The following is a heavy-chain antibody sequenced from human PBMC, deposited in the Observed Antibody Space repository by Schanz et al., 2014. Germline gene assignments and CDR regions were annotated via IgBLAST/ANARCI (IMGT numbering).Heavy chain of an antibody. V-gene: IGHV1-2*04. J-gene: IGHJ6*02. CDR1: GYTFSDYY. CDR3: ARDDRAYYYGMDV. CDR2: INPNTGST. D-gene: IGHD3-22*01. Sequence: QVQLVQSGAEVKKPGASVKVSCKASGYTFSDYYIHWVRQAPGQGLEWMGWINPNTGSTNCAQKFQGWVTVTRDTTISTVYMELSRVTYEDAAVYYCARDDRAYYYGMDVWGQGTTVTVSS.